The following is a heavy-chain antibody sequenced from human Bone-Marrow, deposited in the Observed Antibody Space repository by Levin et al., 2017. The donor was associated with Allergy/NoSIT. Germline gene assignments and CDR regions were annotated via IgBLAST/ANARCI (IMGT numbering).Heavy chain of an antibody. D-gene: IGHD6-19*01. V-gene: IGHV3-11*05. J-gene: IGHJ4*02. Sequence: GESLKISCAAAGFTFSDYYMSWIRQAPGKGLEWVSYISSSSSYTNYADSVKGRFTISRDNAKNSLYLQMNSLRAEDTAVYYCARGRSSGWYFDYWGQGTLVTVSS. CDR3: ARGRSSGWYFDY. CDR2: ISSSSSYT. CDR1: GFTFSDYY.